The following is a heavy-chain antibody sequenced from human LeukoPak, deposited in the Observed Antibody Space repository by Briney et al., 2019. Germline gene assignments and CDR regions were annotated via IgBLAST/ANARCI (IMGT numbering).Heavy chain of an antibody. D-gene: IGHD6-6*01. V-gene: IGHV3-7*01. CDR3: ARDPSLAARPYWYFDL. CDR2: IKQDGSEK. CDR1: VFTFSSYW. Sequence: GGSLRLSRAASVFTFSSYWMTWVRHAPGKGREWVANIKQDGSEKYYVDSVKGRFTISRDNAKSTLYLHMNSLRAEDTPVFYCARDPSLAARPYWYFDLWGGGTLVTVSS. J-gene: IGHJ2*01.